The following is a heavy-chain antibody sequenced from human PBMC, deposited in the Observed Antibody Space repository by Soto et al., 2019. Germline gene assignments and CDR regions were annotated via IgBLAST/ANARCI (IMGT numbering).Heavy chain of an antibody. CDR2: IYYSGST. V-gene: IGHV4-39*01. CDR3: ARHKYTIFGVPMDV. Sequence: SETLSLTCTVSGGSIISSSYYWGWIRQPPGKGLEWIGSIYYSGSTYYNPSLKSRVTISVDTSKNQFSLKLSSVTAADTAVYYCARHKYTIFGVPMDVWGKGTTVTVSS. CDR1: GGSIISSSYY. J-gene: IGHJ6*04. D-gene: IGHD3-3*01.